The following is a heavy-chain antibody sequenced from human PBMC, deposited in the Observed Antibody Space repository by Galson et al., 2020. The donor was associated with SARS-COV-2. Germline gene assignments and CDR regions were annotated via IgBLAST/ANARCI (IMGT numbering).Heavy chain of an antibody. CDR3: ASGNSVYSSAEYFQH. J-gene: IGHJ1*01. V-gene: IGHV4-31*03. Sequence: ETSEPLSLPCTVSGGSISSSGSYWSWIRQHPGKGLEWIGYIYYSGSTYYNPSLESRVSISGDTSKNQFSLKLSSVTAADTAVYFCASGNSVYSSAEYFQHWGQGTLVTVSS. D-gene: IGHD3-22*01. CDR1: GGSISSSGSY. CDR2: IYYSGST.